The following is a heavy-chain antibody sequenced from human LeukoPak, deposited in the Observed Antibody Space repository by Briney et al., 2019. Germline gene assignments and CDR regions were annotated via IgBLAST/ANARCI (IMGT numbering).Heavy chain of an antibody. J-gene: IGHJ6*02. V-gene: IGHV3-7*03. CDR1: GFTFGICW. CDR2: IKEDGSEK. Sequence: GGSLRLSCAASGFTFGICWMNWVRQAPGKGLEWVANIKEDGSEKNYVDSVKGRFTISRDNAKNSLYLQMNSLRAEDTAVYYCASQSGGANYYYGMDVWGQGTTVTVSS. D-gene: IGHD3-10*01. CDR3: ASQSGGANYYYGMDV.